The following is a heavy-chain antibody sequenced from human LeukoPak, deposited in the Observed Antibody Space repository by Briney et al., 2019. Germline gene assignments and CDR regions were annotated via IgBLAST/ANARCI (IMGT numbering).Heavy chain of an antibody. CDR2: ISGSGGST. V-gene: IGHV3-23*01. Sequence: GGSLRLSCAASGFTFSSYSMNWVRQAPGKGLEWVSAISGSGGSTYYADSVKGRFTISRDNSKNTLYLQMNSLRAEDTAVYYCAKDPLRVSSGERDYWGQGTLVTVSS. CDR3: AKDPLRVSSGERDY. CDR1: GFTFSSYS. J-gene: IGHJ4*02. D-gene: IGHD3-22*01.